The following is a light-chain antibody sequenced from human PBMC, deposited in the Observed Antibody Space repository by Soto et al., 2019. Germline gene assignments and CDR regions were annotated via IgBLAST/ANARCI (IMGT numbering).Light chain of an antibody. J-gene: IGKJ3*01. CDR2: GAS. Sequence: DIQLTQSPFFLSASVGDRVPITCRASQGIRSYFAWYQQRPGKAPEPLIYGASTLRTGVASRFSGSGSGTEFTLTISSLQPEDFATYFCPQLIIFPPLFTFGPWTQVDSK. CDR1: QGIRSY. CDR3: PQLIIFPPLFT. V-gene: IGKV1-9*01.